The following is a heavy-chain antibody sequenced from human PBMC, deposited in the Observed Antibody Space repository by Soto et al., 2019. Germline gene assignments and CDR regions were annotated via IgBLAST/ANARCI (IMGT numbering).Heavy chain of an antibody. J-gene: IGHJ5*02. V-gene: IGHV4-30-2*01. Sequence: QLPLQESGSGLVKPSQTLSLTCAVSGGSISSGGYSWGWIRQPPGKGLEWIGYIYHSGSTYYNPSLKSRATISVDRSKNQFSLKLSSVTAADTAVYYCARVPSPWGQGTLVTVSS. CDR1: GGSISSGGYS. CDR3: ARVPSP. CDR2: IYHSGST.